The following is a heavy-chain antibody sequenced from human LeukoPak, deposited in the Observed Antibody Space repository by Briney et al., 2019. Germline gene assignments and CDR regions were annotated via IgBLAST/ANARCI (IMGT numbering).Heavy chain of an antibody. Sequence: PGGSLRLSCAASGFTFSSYSMNWVRQAPGKGLEWVSSISSSSSYIYYADSVKGRFTISRDNAKNSLYLQMNSLRAEDTAVYYCARHDSGYDYWWFDPWGQGTLVTVSS. CDR3: ARHDSGYDYWWFDP. V-gene: IGHV3-21*01. J-gene: IGHJ5*02. CDR1: GFTFSSYS. D-gene: IGHD5-12*01. CDR2: ISSSSSYI.